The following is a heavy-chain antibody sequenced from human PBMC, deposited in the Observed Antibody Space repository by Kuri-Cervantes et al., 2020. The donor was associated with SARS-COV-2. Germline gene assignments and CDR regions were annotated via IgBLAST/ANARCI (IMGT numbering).Heavy chain of an antibody. J-gene: IGHJ4*02. CDR1: GFTFSRYS. Sequence: LSLTCAASGFTFSRYSMNWVRQAPGKGLEWVANIKQDGSEKYYVDSVKGRFTISRDNAKNSLYLQMNSLRAEDTAVYYCARKRNNYDFWSGPIYYFDYWGQGTLVTVSS. V-gene: IGHV3-7*01. CDR2: IKQDGSEK. CDR3: ARKRNNYDFWSGPIYYFDY. D-gene: IGHD3-3*01.